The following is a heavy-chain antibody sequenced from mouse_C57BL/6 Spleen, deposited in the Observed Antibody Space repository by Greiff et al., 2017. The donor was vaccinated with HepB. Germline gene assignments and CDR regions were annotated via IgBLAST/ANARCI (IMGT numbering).Heavy chain of an antibody. D-gene: IGHD2-2*01. J-gene: IGHJ2*01. V-gene: IGHV1-42*01. Sequence: VQLQQSGPELVKPGASVKISCKASGYSFTGYYMNWVKQSPEKSLEWIGEINPSTGGTTYNQKFKAKATLTVDKSSSTAYMQLKSLTSEDSAVYYCARAYGYDDYWGQGTTLTVSS. CDR3: ARAYGYDDY. CDR2: INPSTGGT. CDR1: GYSFTGYY.